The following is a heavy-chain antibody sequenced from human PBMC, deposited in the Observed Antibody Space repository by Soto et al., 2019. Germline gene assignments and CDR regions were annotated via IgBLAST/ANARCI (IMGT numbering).Heavy chain of an antibody. Sequence: APVKVSCKASGCTFSSYAISWVRQAPGQGLEWMGGIIPIFGTANYAQKFQGRVTITADESTSTAYMELSSLRSEDTAVYYCARNRGVYYDSSGYYYAGTYYYYGMDVWGQGTTVTVSS. CDR3: ARNRGVYYDSSGYYYAGTYYYYGMDV. D-gene: IGHD3-22*01. V-gene: IGHV1-69*13. CDR1: GCTFSSYA. J-gene: IGHJ6*02. CDR2: IIPIFGTA.